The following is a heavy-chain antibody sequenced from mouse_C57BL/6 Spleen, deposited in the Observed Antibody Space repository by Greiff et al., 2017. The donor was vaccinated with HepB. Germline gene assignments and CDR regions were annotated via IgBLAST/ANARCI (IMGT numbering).Heavy chain of an antibody. CDR1: GYTFTDYY. CDR3: ARNYDYDSYAMDD. V-gene: IGHV1-76*01. D-gene: IGHD2-4*01. Sequence: QVQLQQSGAELVRPGASVKLSCKASGYTFTDYYINWVKQRPGQGLEWIARIYPGSGNTYYNEKFKGKATLTAEKSSSTAYMQLSSLTSEDSAVYFCARNYDYDSYAMDDWGQGTSVTVSS. J-gene: IGHJ4*01. CDR2: IYPGSGNT.